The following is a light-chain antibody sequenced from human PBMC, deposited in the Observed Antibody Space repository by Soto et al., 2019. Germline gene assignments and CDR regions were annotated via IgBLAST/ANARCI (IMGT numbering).Light chain of an antibody. CDR2: DVS. CDR1: SSDVGGYNY. CDR3: CSYAGSPLV. Sequence: QSALTQPRSVSGSPGQSVTISCTGTSSDVGGYNYVSWYQQHPGKAPKLMIYDVSKRPSGVPDRFSGSKSGNTASLTISGLQAEDEADYYRCSYAGSPLVFGGGTKLTVL. J-gene: IGLJ3*02. V-gene: IGLV2-11*01.